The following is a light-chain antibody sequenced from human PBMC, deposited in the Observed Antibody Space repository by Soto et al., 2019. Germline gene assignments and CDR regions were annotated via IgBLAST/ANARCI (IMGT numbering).Light chain of an antibody. Sequence: NFFTQSPGTLSLSPGERGTLSCRASQSVSSSYLAWYQQKPGQAPRLLIYGASSRATGIPDRFSGSGSGTDFTLTISRLEPEDFAVYYCQQYGSSPQTFGQGTKVDIK. CDR2: GAS. J-gene: IGKJ1*01. CDR3: QQYGSSPQT. CDR1: QSVSSSY. V-gene: IGKV3-20*01.